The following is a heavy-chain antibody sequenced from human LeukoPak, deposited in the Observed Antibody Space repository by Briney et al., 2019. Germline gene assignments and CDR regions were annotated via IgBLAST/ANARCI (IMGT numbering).Heavy chain of an antibody. CDR3: AKDQQLEPFHY. CDR1: GFTFSSYG. Sequence: GGFLRLSCAASGFTFSSYGMHWVRQAPGQGLEWVAFIGYDGTNEFYADSVKGRFTISRDNSNNALYLQMDSLRTEDTAMYYCAKDQQLEPFHYWGQGTLVTVSS. V-gene: IGHV3-30*02. J-gene: IGHJ4*02. D-gene: IGHD1-1*01. CDR2: IGYDGTNE.